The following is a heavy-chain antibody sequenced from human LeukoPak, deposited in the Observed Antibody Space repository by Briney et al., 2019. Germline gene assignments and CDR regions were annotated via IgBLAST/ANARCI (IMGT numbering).Heavy chain of an antibody. J-gene: IGHJ4*02. D-gene: IGHD1-26*01. CDR2: IYTSGST. CDR3: ARVGSYFTLFDY. V-gene: IGHV4-4*07. CDR1: GGSTSSYY. Sequence: SETLSLTCTVSGGSTSSYYWSWIRQPAGKGLEWIGRIYTSGSTNYNPSLKSRVTMSVDTSKNQFSLKLSSVTAADTAVYYCARVGSYFTLFDYWGQGTLVTVSS.